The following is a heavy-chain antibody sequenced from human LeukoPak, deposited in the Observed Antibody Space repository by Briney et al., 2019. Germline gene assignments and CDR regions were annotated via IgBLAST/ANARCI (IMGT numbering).Heavy chain of an antibody. Sequence: SETLSLTCTVSGGSISSYHWSWIRQPPGKGLEWIGYIYYSGSTNYNPSLKSRVTISVDTSKNQFSLKLSSVTAADTAVYYCARCPDDYGDYWFDPWGQGTLVTVSS. CDR1: GGSISSYH. J-gene: IGHJ5*02. D-gene: IGHD4-17*01. CDR2: IYYSGST. CDR3: ARCPDDYGDYWFDP. V-gene: IGHV4-59*01.